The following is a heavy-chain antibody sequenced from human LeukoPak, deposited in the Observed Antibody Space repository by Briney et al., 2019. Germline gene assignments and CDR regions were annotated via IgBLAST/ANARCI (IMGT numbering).Heavy chain of an antibody. CDR1: GFSFSDYD. J-gene: IGHJ4*02. CDR3: GRAFPPLRTASAGDL. Sequence: GGSLRLSCSASGFSFSDYDMNWFRQAPGKGLEWISSISGRSSHVYYGDSVKGRFSISRDNAMNSVFLQMNSPGVDDKAVYYCGRAFPPLRTASAGDLWGQGTLVTVSS. D-gene: IGHD3-16*01. V-gene: IGHV3-21*01. CDR2: ISGRSSHV.